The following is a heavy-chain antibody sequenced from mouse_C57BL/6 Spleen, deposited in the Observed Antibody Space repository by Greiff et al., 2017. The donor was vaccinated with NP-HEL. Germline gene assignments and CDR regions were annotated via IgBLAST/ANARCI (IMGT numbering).Heavy chain of an antibody. CDR2: ISSGSSTI. D-gene: IGHD1-1*01. J-gene: IGHJ2*01. V-gene: IGHV5-17*01. Sequence: EVQRVESGGGLVKPGGSLKLSCAASGFTFSDYGMHWVRQAPEKGLEWVAYISSGSSTIYYADTVKGRFTISRDNAKNTLFLQMTSLRSEDTAMYYCARIYYGSSFGGFYFDYWGQGTTLTVSS. CDR3: ARIYYGSSFGGFYFDY. CDR1: GFTFSDYG.